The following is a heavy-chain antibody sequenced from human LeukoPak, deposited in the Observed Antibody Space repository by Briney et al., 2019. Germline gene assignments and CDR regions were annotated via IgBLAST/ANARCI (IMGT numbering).Heavy chain of an antibody. CDR3: ARAKRGTPVTTIFDS. D-gene: IGHD4-17*01. CDR1: GFTFSSYA. V-gene: IGHV3-30-3*01. J-gene: IGHJ4*02. Sequence: GRSLRLSCAASGFTFSSYAMHWVRQAPGKGLEWVAVISYDGSNKYYADSVKGRFTISRDNSKNTLYLQMNSLRAEDTAVYYCARAKRGTPVTTIFDSWGQGTLVTVSS. CDR2: ISYDGSNK.